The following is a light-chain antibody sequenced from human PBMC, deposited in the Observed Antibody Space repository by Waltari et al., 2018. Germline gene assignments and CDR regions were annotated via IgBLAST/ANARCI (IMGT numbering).Light chain of an antibody. V-gene: IGLV3-27*01. J-gene: IGLJ2*01. CDR2: KDN. Sequence: SYELTQPSSVSVSPGPTATITCSGDILAKKYARWFQQKPGQAPDVVIYKDNERPSGIPERFSGSSSGTTVTLTISGAQVEDEADYHCYSATDNNVVFGGGTKLTVL. CDR1: ILAKKY. CDR3: YSATDNNVV.